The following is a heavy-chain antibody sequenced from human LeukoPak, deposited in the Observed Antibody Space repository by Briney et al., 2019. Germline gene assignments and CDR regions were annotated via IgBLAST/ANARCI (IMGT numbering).Heavy chain of an antibody. Sequence: HPGGSLRLSCAVSGFSFTNFWMSLVRQAPGRGLEWVANIHPEGNEKYHVESVKGRFTISRDNTKNLLFLQMNGLRVEDTAVYYCARGDAFSGDHWGQGTLVTVSS. CDR2: IHPEGNEK. CDR3: ARGDAFSGDH. J-gene: IGHJ4*02. CDR1: GFSFTNFW. V-gene: IGHV3-7*04.